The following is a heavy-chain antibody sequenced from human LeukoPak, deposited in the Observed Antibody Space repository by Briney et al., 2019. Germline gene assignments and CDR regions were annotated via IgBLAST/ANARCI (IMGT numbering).Heavy chain of an antibody. CDR1: GFTFSTYG. CDR3: ARDDYYDLDI. V-gene: IGHV3-30*03. J-gene: IGHJ3*02. D-gene: IGHD3-22*01. Sequence: GRSLRLSCAASGFTFSTYGIHWVRQAPGKGLEWVALISYDESNEYYADSVKGRFTISRDNSKNTVYLQMNSLRPEDTAVYYCARDDYYDLDIWGQGTMVTVSS. CDR2: ISYDESNE.